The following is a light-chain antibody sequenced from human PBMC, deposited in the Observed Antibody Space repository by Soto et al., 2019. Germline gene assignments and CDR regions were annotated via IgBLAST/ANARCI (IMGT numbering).Light chain of an antibody. CDR2: NAS. V-gene: IGKV3-11*01. Sequence: VLTKYAATRSVGGGKRATLSCRASQSVSSYLAWYQQKPGQAPRLLIYNASNRATGIPDRFSGSGSGTDFSLTICSLEPEDFAVYYCQQRSNWPGTFGQGTKVDIK. CDR1: QSVSSY. CDR3: QQRSNWPGT. J-gene: IGKJ1*01.